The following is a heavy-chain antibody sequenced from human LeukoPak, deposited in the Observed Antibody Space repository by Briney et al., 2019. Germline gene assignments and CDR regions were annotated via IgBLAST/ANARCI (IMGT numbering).Heavy chain of an antibody. Sequence: GASVKVSCKASGYTFTGCYMHWVRQAPGQGLEWMGWINSKSGGTNYAQKFQGRVTMTRDTSISAAYMELSRLRSDDTAVYYCARSMAPSGSLYFQHWGQGTLVTVSS. J-gene: IGHJ1*01. CDR1: GYTFTGCY. D-gene: IGHD6-13*01. CDR3: ARSMAPSGSLYFQH. CDR2: INSKSGGT. V-gene: IGHV1-2*02.